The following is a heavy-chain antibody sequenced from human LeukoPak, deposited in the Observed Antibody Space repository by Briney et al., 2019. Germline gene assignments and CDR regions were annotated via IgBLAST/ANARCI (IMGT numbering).Heavy chain of an antibody. CDR1: GYTFTSYD. J-gene: IGHJ4*02. V-gene: IGHV1-8*01. Sequence: GASVKVSCKASGYTFTSYDINWVRQATGQGLEWMGWMNPNSGNTGYAQKFQGRVTMTTDTSTSTAYMELRSLRSDDTAVYYCARDSGVVVITFDYWGQGTLVTVSS. CDR3: ARDSGVVVITFDY. CDR2: MNPNSGNT. D-gene: IGHD3-22*01.